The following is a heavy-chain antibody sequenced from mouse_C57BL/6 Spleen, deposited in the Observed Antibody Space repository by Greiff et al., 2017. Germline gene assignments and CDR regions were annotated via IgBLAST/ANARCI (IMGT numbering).Heavy chain of an antibody. D-gene: IGHD1-1*01. CDR1: GYTFTSYW. V-gene: IGHV1-59*01. CDR2: IDPSDSYT. CDR3: ARGVTVVPSYYWYFDV. J-gene: IGHJ1*03. Sequence: QVQLQQPGAELVRPGTSVKLSCKASGYTFTSYWMHWVKQRPGQGLEWIGVIDPSDSYTNYNQKFKGKATLTVDTSSSTAYMQLSSLTSEDSAVYYCARGVTVVPSYYWYFDVWGTGTTVTVSS.